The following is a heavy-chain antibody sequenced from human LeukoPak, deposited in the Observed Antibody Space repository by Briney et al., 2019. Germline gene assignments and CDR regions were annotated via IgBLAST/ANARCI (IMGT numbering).Heavy chain of an antibody. Sequence: PSETLSHTCAVYGGSFSGYYWSWIRQPPGKGLEWIGEINHSGSTNYNPSLKSRVTISVDTSKNQFSLKLSSVTAADTAVYYCARDYDSSGYYWFDPWGQGTLVTVSS. CDR2: INHSGST. J-gene: IGHJ5*02. D-gene: IGHD3-22*01. CDR3: ARDYDSSGYYWFDP. V-gene: IGHV4-34*01. CDR1: GGSFSGYY.